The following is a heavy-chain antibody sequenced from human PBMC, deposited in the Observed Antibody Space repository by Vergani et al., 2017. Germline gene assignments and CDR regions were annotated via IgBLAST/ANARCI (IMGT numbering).Heavy chain of an antibody. CDR3: AKDPSSPTVTSDYYCYYGMDV. V-gene: IGHV3-30*18. CDR2: ISYDGSNK. D-gene: IGHD4-11*01. Sequence: QVQLVESGGGVVQPGRSLRLSCAASGFTFSSYGMHWVRQAPGKGLEWVAVISYDGSNKYYADSVKGRFTISRDNSKNTMYLQINSLRAEETAVYYCAKDPSSPTVTSDYYCYYGMDVWGQGTTVTVAS. CDR1: GFTFSSYG. J-gene: IGHJ6*02.